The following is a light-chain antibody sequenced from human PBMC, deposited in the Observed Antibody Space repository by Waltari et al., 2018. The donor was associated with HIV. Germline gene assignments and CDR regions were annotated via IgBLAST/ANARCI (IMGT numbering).Light chain of an antibody. V-gene: IGLV1-47*01. CDR3: ATWDDILSGYL. CDR2: KDN. CDR1: NSNIGSTF. Sequence: QSVPTPPPSASGTPGQRVAISCSGSNSNIGSTFVYWYQQLPGTAPKLLIYKDNQRPSGVPERFSASKSGSSSSLAISGLRSEDEAEYYCATWDDILSGYLFGTGTKVTVL. J-gene: IGLJ1*01.